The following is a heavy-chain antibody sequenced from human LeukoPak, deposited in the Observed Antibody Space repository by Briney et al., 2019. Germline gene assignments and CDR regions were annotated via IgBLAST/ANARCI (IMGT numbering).Heavy chain of an antibody. CDR2: ISGSGRTT. V-gene: IGHV3-23*01. D-gene: IGHD3-22*01. CDR1: GFTFSSYS. J-gene: IGHJ4*02. CDR3: ANQKSSAYSCFDY. Sequence: PGGSLRLSCAASGFTFSSYSMNWVRQAPGKGLEWVSSISGSGRTTYDADSVKGRFTISRDNSKNTLYLQMNSLRAEDTAIYYCANQKSSAYSCFDYWGQGTLVTVSS.